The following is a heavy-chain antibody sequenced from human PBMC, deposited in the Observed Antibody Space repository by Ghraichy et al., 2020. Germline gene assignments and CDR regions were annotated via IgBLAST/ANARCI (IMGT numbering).Heavy chain of an antibody. D-gene: IGHD3-22*01. CDR2: IFSSGST. CDR3: ARHPYYDGTSFSYYFDY. V-gene: IGHV4-39*01. J-gene: IGHJ4*02. Sequence: SETLSLTCTVSGGSISRSNYYWGWIRQPPGKGLEWIGSIFSSGSTYYNPSLKSRVTISVDTSKNQFSLKLTSVSAADTAVYYCARHPYYDGTSFSYYFDYWGQGTLVTVSS. CDR1: GGSISRSNYY.